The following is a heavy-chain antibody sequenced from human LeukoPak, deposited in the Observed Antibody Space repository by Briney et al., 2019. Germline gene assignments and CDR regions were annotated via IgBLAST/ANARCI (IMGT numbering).Heavy chain of an antibody. J-gene: IGHJ6*03. Sequence: GGSLRLSCAASGFTFSSYSMNWVRQAPGKGLEWVSSISSSSSYMYYADSVKGRFTISRDNAKNSLYLQMNSLRAEDTAVYYCARDRYCSSTSCPRPMDVWGKGTTVTVSS. CDR3: ARDRYCSSTSCPRPMDV. D-gene: IGHD2-2*01. V-gene: IGHV3-21*01. CDR1: GFTFSSYS. CDR2: ISSSSSYM.